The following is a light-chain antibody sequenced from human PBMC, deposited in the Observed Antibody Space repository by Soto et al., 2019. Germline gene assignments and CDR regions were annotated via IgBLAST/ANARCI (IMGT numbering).Light chain of an antibody. V-gene: IGKV1-5*01. J-gene: IGKJ1*01. Sequence: DIQMTQSPSTLSASVGDRVTITCRASQTIGGWLAWYQQKPGKAPDLLIFDGSSLKSGVPSRFSGSGSGTDFTLTISCLQSEDFATYYCQQFYSYPRTFGQGTKVEIK. CDR3: QQFYSYPRT. CDR1: QTIGGW. CDR2: DGS.